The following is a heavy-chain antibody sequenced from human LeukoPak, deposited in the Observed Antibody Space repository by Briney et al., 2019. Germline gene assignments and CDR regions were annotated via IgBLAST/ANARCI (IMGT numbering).Heavy chain of an antibody. Sequence: SETLSLTCTVSGGSISYYYWSWIRQPPGKGLECIGYIYYSGSTNYNPSLKSRVTISVDTSKNQFSLKLSSVTAADTAVYYCARVGYGSGSMNYYGMDVWGQGTTVTVSS. CDR2: IYYSGST. V-gene: IGHV4-59*08. J-gene: IGHJ6*02. D-gene: IGHD3-10*01. CDR1: GGSISYYY. CDR3: ARVGYGSGSMNYYGMDV.